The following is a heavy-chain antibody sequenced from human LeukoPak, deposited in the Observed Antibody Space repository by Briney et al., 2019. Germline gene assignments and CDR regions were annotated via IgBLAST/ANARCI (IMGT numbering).Heavy chain of an antibody. CDR2: IYYSGSS. CDR1: GGSISSGDYY. V-gene: IGHV4-30-4*01. D-gene: IGHD2-2*01. CDR3: ATRGDDCSSTSCYGDYDYGMDV. J-gene: IGHJ6*04. Sequence: SQTLSLTCTVSGGSISSGDYYWSWIRQPPGKGLEWIGYIYYSGSSYYNPSLKSRVTISVDTSKNQFSLKLGSVTAADTAVYYCATRGDDCSSTSCYGDYDYGMDVWGKGTTLTVSS.